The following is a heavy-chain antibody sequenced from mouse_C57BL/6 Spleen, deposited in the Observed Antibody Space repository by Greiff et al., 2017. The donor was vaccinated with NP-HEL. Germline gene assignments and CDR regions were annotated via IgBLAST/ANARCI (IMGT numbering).Heavy chain of an antibody. D-gene: IGHD2-3*01. V-gene: IGHV5-17*01. Sequence: EVKVVESGGGLVKPGGSLKLSCAASGFTFSDYGMHWVRQAPEKGLEWVAYISSGSSTIYYADTVKGRFTISRDNAKNTLFLQMTSLRSEDTAMYYCARVYVEDPFAYWGQGTLVTVSA. CDR2: ISSGSSTI. J-gene: IGHJ3*01. CDR3: ARVYVEDPFAY. CDR1: GFTFSDYG.